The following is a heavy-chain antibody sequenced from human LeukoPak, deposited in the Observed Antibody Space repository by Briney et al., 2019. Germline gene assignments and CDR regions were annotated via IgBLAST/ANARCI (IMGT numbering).Heavy chain of an antibody. Sequence: GGSLRLSCAASGFNFNTYWMSWVRQAPGKGLEWVANIKQDGSEKYYVDSTKGRFTISRDNSKNTLYLQMNSLRAEDTAVYYCAKVLDYWGQGTLVTVSS. CDR2: IKQDGSEK. CDR1: GFNFNTYW. V-gene: IGHV3-7*03. CDR3: AKVLDY. J-gene: IGHJ4*02.